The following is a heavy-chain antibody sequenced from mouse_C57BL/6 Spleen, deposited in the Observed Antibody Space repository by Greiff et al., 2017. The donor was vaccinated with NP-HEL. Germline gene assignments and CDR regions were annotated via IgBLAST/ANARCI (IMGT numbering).Heavy chain of an antibody. Sequence: EVQLQQSGAELVRPGASVKLSCTASGFTFKDDYMHWVKQRPEQGLEWIGWIDPENGDTEYDSKFKGKATITADTSSNTAYLQLSSLTSEDTAVYYCTMKGGAYWGQGTLVTVSA. J-gene: IGHJ3*01. CDR2: IDPENGDT. CDR3: TMKGGAY. CDR1: GFTFKDDY. V-gene: IGHV14-4*01.